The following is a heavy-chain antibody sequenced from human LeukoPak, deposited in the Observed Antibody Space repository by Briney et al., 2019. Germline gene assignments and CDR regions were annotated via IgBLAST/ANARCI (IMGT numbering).Heavy chain of an antibody. CDR3: AKDLLGATSY. Sequence: PGGSLKLSCAASGFIFSNDGIHWVRQAPGKGLEWVAFIRYDGINKYYADSVKGRFTISRDNSKNTLYLQMNSLRGEDTALYYCAKDLLGATSYWGQGTLATVSS. J-gene: IGHJ4*02. D-gene: IGHD1-26*01. V-gene: IGHV3-30*02. CDR1: GFIFSNDG. CDR2: IRYDGINK.